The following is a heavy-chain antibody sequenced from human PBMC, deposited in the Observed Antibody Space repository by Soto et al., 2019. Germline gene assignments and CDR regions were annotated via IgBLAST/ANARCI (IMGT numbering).Heavy chain of an antibody. J-gene: IGHJ4*02. Sequence: SETLSLTCTVSGGSISSYYWSWIRQPPGKGLEWIGYIYYSGGTNYNPSLKSRVTISVDTSKNQFSLKLSSVTAADTAVYYCARGRVAARRHLIDYWGQGTLVTVSS. CDR1: GGSISSYY. D-gene: IGHD3-10*01. CDR3: ARGRVAARRHLIDY. V-gene: IGHV4-59*01. CDR2: IYYSGGT.